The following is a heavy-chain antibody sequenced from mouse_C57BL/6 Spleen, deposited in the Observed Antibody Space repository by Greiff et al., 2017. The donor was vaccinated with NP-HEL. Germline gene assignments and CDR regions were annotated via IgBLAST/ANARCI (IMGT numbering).Heavy chain of an antibody. Sequence: VQLQQSGAELVRPGASVTLSCKASGYTFTDYEMHWVKQTPVHGLEWIGAIDPETGGTAYNQKFKGRPILTAYKSSNTAYMELRSLTSEDSAVYYCTRGGNYWGQGTSVTVSA. CDR3: TRGGNY. V-gene: IGHV1-15*01. CDR2: IDPETGGT. J-gene: IGHJ4*01. CDR1: GYTFTDYE.